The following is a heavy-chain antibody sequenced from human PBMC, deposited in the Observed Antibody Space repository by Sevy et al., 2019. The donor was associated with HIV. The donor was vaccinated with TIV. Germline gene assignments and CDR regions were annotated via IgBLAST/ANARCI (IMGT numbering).Heavy chain of an antibody. CDR2: IYSGDST. J-gene: IGHJ3*02. CDR3: ARLSVYYYDSSGYYTTGHAFDI. V-gene: IGHV3-53*01. CDR1: GFSVSNSY. Sequence: GGSLRLSCAASGFSVSNSYMSWVRQAPGKGLQWVSVIYSGDSTYYTDSVKGRFTISRDNSKNKLYIQMNSLRAEDTAVYYCARLSVYYYDSSGYYTTGHAFDIWGQGTMVTVSS. D-gene: IGHD3-22*01.